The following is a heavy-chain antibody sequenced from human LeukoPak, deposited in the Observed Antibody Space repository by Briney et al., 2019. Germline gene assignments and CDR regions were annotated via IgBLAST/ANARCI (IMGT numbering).Heavy chain of an antibody. V-gene: IGHV4-61*02. CDR1: GGSISSGSYY. CDR2: IYTSGST. D-gene: IGHD6-13*01. J-gene: IGHJ5*02. Sequence: SETLSLTCTVSGGSISSGSYYWSWIRRPAGKGLEWIGRIYTSGSTNYNPSLKSRVTISVDTSKNQFSLKLSSVTAADTAVYYCARDREQQLARGWFDPWGQGTLVTVSS. CDR3: ARDREQQLARGWFDP.